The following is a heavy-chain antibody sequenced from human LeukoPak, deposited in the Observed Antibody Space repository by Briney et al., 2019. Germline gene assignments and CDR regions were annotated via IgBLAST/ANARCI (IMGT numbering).Heavy chain of an antibody. CDR1: GFTFSSYS. CDR2: ISSSSSYI. V-gene: IGHV3-21*01. D-gene: IGHD3-10*01. CDR3: ARDTYGSGALWFDP. Sequence: GRSLRLSCAASGFTFSSYSMNWVRQAPGKGLEWVSSISSSSSYIYYADSVKGRFTISRDNAKNSLYLQMNSLRAEDTAVYYCARDTYGSGALWFDPWGQGTLVTVSS. J-gene: IGHJ5*02.